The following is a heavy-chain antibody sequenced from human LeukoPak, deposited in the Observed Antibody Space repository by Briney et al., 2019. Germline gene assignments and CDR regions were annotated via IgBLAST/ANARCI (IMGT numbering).Heavy chain of an antibody. CDR3: ARSETPMADPFDY. V-gene: IGHV3-30-3*01. CDR1: GFTFSSYA. D-gene: IGHD3-10*01. J-gene: IGHJ4*02. CDR2: ISYDGSNK. Sequence: GASLRLSCVASGFTFSSYAMHWVRQAPGKGLEWVAVISYDGSNKYYADSVKGRFTISRDNSKNTLYLQMNSLRAEDTAVYYCARSETPMADPFDYWGQGTLVTVSS.